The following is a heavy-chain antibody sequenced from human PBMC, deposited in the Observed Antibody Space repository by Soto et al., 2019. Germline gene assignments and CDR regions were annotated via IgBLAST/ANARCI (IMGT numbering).Heavy chain of an antibody. Sequence: ASVKVSCKASGYTFTGYYMHWVRQAPGQGLEWMGWINPNSGGTNYAQKFQGWVTMTRDTSISTAYMELSRLRSDDTAVYYCARGPYYYDSSGYYSFWGQGALVTVSS. V-gene: IGHV1-2*04. J-gene: IGHJ4*02. D-gene: IGHD3-22*01. CDR2: INPNSGGT. CDR1: GYTFTGYY. CDR3: ARGPYYYDSSGYYSF.